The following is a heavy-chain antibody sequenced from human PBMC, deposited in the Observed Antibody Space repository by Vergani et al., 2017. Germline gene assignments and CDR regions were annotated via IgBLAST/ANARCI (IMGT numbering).Heavy chain of an antibody. CDR1: GGSISSYY. V-gene: IGHV4-59*01. D-gene: IGHD3-10*01. CDR3: AREERYGSERKFDY. Sequence: QVQLQESGPGLVKPSETLSLTCTVSGGSISSYYWSWIRQPPGKGLEWIGYIYYSGSTNYNPSLKSRVTISVDTSKNQFSLKLSSVTAADTAVYYCAREERYGSERKFDYWGQGTLVTVSS. CDR2: IYYSGST. J-gene: IGHJ4*02.